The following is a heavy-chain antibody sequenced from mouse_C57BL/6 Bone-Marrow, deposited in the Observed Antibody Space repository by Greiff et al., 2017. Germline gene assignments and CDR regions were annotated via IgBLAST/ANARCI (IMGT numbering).Heavy chain of an antibody. V-gene: IGHV1-72*01. J-gene: IGHJ3*01. CDR3: AREGGKVIYDYDGWFAY. CDR2: IDPNSGGT. Sequence: QVQLKQSGAELVKPGASVKLSCKASGYTFTSYWMHWVKQRPGRGLEWIGRIDPNSGGTKYNEKFKSKATLTVDKPSSTAYMQLSSLTSEDSAVYYCAREGGKVIYDYDGWFAYWGQGTLVTVSA. D-gene: IGHD2-4*01. CDR1: GYTFTSYW.